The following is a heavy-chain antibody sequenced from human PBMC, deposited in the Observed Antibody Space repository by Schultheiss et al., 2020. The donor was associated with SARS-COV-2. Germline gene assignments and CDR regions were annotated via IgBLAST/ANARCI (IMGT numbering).Heavy chain of an antibody. CDR2: IWYDGSNK. J-gene: IGHJ3*02. CDR1: GFTFSSYG. D-gene: IGHD6-6*01. Sequence: GESLKISCAASGFTFSSYGMHWVRQAPGKGLEWVAVIWYDGSNKYYADSVKGRFTISRDNSKNTLYLQMNSLRAEDTAVYYCAGGYSGQLAYAFDIWGQGTMVTVSS. CDR3: AGGYSGQLAYAFDI. V-gene: IGHV3-33*01.